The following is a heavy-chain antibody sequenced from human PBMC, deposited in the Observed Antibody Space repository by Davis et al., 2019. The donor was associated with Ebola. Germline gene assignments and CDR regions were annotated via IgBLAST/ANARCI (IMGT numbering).Heavy chain of an antibody. CDR1: GDTFSNYA. CDR3: ATTPVEETANWFDP. V-gene: IGHV1-69*06. D-gene: IGHD2-15*01. CDR2: IIPGVATA. J-gene: IGHJ5*02. Sequence: SVKVSCKASGDTFSNYAISWVRQAPGHGLQWMGGIIPGVATADYAQDFQGRVTITADTSTNTVYMELSSLGSDDSAVYYCATTPVEETANWFDPWGQGTLVTVSS.